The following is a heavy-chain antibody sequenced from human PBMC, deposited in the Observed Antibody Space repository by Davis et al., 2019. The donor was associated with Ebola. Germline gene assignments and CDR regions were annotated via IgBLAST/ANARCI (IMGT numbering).Heavy chain of an antibody. Sequence: SETLSLTCAVSGGFVSSGGYSWSWIRQPPGKGLEWIADMNYSGSTNFNPSLKSRITMSVDTSKNQFSLKVNSVTAADTAVYYCASLYSSSHSDFWGQGTLVTVSS. J-gene: IGHJ4*02. CDR1: GGFVSSGGYS. V-gene: IGHV4-61*08. CDR3: ASLYSSSHSDF. CDR2: MNYSGST. D-gene: IGHD6-13*01.